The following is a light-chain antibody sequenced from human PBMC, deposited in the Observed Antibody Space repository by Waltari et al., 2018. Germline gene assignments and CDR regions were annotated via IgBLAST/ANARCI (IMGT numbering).Light chain of an antibody. J-gene: IGLJ1*01. CDR1: STHIGVYNY. Sequence: QSALTQPRPVSGSPGQSVTISCTGPSTHIGVYNYVSWYQQHPGKAPKPMIYDVTKRPSGVPDRFSGSKSGNTASLTISGLQAEDEADYYCCSYAGSYTGVFGTGTKVTV. CDR3: CSYAGSYTGV. V-gene: IGLV2-11*01. CDR2: DVT.